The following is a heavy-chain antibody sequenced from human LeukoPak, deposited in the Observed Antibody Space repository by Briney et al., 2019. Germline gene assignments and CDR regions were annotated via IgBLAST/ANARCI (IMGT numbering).Heavy chain of an antibody. J-gene: IGHJ4*02. CDR1: GFTFSRHA. CDR2: ISDHGNNN. V-gene: IGHV3-30-3*01. CDR3: ARLASRSY. D-gene: IGHD6-6*01. Sequence: PGRSLRLSCAASGFTFSRHAMHWVRQAPGKGLEWVAVISDHGNNNNHADSVKGRFTISRDTSKNTFSLQMNNLRAEDTAVYYCARLASRSYWGQGTLVAVSS.